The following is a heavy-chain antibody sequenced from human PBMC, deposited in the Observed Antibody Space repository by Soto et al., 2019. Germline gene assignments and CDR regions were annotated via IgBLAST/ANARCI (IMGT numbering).Heavy chain of an antibody. J-gene: IGHJ4*02. V-gene: IGHV1-69*13. CDR3: ARGGGPYVWFNEF. CDR2: IIPVFGTA. CDR1: GGLFSSFA. Sequence: SVKVSCKDSGGLFSSFAISWVRQAPGQGLEWMGGIIPVFGTAYYPQKFQDRVTITADESTNTAYMELSSLRSEDTGIYYCARGGGPYVWFNEFWGQGSRVTVPQ. D-gene: IGHD2-15*01.